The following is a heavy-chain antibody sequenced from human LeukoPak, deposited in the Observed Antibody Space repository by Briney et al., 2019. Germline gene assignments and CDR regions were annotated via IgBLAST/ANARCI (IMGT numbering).Heavy chain of an antibody. D-gene: IGHD6-19*01. J-gene: IGHJ4*02. CDR1: GGSISSYY. CDR2: IDYSGRT. Sequence: ASETLSLTCTVSGGSISSYYWSWIRQPPGKGLEWIAYIDYSGRTNYNPSLKSRATISVDTSKDQFPLKLSSVTAADTAVYYCARTFSGWYLYFDYWGQGILVTVSS. V-gene: IGHV4-59*01. CDR3: ARTFSGWYLYFDY.